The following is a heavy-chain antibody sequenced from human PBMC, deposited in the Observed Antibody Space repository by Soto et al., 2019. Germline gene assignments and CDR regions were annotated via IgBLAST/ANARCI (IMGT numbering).Heavy chain of an antibody. CDR1: GFDFGDYY. CDR3: VRPYYSSSWFPFDR. D-gene: IGHD6-13*01. V-gene: IGHV3-11*01. J-gene: IGHJ4*02. CDR2: IDSDDGTT. Sequence: VGSLRLSCTASGFDFGDYYMSWIRQAPGKGLEWVSYIDSDDGTTYYTDSVKGRFTISRDNAKNSLYLQMNSLRVEDTALYYCVRPYYSSSWFPFDRWGQGTLVTVSS.